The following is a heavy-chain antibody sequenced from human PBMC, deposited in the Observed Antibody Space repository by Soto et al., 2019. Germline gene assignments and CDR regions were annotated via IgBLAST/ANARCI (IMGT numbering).Heavy chain of an antibody. D-gene: IGHD6-19*01. CDR2: IYSGGST. CDR3: ERDPWTGWGGGIAEAGHYYYYFYMDV. CDR1: GFTVSSNY. J-gene: IGHJ6*03. Sequence: EVQLVESGGGLVQPGGSLRLSCAASGFTVSSNYMSWVRQAPGKGLEWVSVIYSGGSTYYAGSVKGGFTISSDNSKNTLYLQMNSLSAEDMAVYYGERDPWTGWGGGIAEAGHYYYYFYMDVWGKGTTFTVSS. V-gene: IGHV3-66*01.